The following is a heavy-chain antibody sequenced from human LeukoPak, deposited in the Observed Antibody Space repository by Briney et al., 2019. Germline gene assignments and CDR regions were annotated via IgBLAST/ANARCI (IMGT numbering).Heavy chain of an antibody. CDR2: IWYDGSNK. Sequence: SGGSLRLSCAASGFTFSSYGMHWVRQAPGKGLEWVAVIWYDGSNKYYADSVKGRFTISRDNSKNTLYLQMNSLRAEDTAVYYCARDGAGGGWYDYWGQGTLVTVSS. CDR1: GFTFSSYG. V-gene: IGHV3-33*01. D-gene: IGHD6-19*01. J-gene: IGHJ4*02. CDR3: ARDGAGGGWYDY.